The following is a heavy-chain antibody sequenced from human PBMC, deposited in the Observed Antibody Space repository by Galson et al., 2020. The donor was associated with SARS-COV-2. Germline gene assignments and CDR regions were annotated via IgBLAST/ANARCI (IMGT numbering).Heavy chain of an antibody. J-gene: IGHJ6*02. CDR1: GDSVSSNSAA. Sequence: SQTLSLTCAISGDSVSSNSAAWNWIRQSPSRGLEWLGRTYYRSKWYNDYAVSVKSRITIHPDTSKNQFSLQLNSVTPEDTAVYYCARDWEASQNIVIHYYYGMDVWGQGTTVTVSS. V-gene: IGHV6-1*01. D-gene: IGHD1-26*01. CDR3: ARDWEASQNIVIHYYYGMDV. CDR2: TYYRSKWYN.